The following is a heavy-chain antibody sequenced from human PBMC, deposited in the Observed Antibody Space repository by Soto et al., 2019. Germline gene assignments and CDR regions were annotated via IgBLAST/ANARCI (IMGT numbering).Heavy chain of an antibody. CDR1: GFTFTSYE. D-gene: IGHD3-16*01. CDR3: ATYPWGSAIDY. Sequence: AGSLRLSCAASGFTFTSYEMSWVRQAPGKGLEWVSYISSSGSTIYYADSVKGRFTISRDNAKSSLYLQMNSLRAEDTAVYYCATYPWGSAIDYWGQGTLVTVSS. CDR2: ISSSGSTI. V-gene: IGHV3-48*03. J-gene: IGHJ4*02.